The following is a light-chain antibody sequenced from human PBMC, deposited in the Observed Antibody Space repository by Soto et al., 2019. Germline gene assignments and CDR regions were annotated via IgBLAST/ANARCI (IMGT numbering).Light chain of an antibody. CDR3: SSYTTDSTYV. V-gene: IGLV2-14*01. CDR2: DVS. J-gene: IGLJ1*01. CDR1: SSDVGGYNY. Sequence: QSALTQPASVSGSPGQSITISCTGTSSDVGGYNYVSWYQEHPGKAPNLMIYDVSNRPSGVSNRFSGSKSGNTASLSISGLQAEYEAAYYWSSYTTDSTYVFGTGTKLIVL.